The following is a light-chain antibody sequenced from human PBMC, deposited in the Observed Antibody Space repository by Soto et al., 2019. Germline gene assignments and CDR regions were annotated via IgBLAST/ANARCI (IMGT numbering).Light chain of an antibody. Sequence: PGDRATLSCRASQTVSSYLVWYQQKPGQAPRLLIYDASSRATGIPARFSGSGSGTDFTLTITSLEPEDFAVYYCQQRSDWPSTFGGGTKVEIK. V-gene: IGKV3-11*01. CDR1: QTVSSY. J-gene: IGKJ4*01. CDR3: QQRSDWPST. CDR2: DAS.